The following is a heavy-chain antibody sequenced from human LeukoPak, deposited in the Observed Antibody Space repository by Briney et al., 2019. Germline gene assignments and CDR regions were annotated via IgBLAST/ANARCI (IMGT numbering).Heavy chain of an antibody. D-gene: IGHD2-15*01. CDR1: GGTFSSYA. Sequence: ASVKVSCKASGGTFSSYAISWVRQAPGQGLEWMGGIIPIFGTANYAQKFQGRVTITADKSTSTAYMELSSLRSEDTAVYYCASSYCSGGSCFRVVNNWFDPWGQGTLVTVSS. J-gene: IGHJ5*02. V-gene: IGHV1-69*06. CDR3: ASSYCSGGSCFRVVNNWFDP. CDR2: IIPIFGTA.